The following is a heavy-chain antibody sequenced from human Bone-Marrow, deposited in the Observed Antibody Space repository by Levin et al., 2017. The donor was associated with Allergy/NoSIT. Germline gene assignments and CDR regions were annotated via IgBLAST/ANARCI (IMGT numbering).Heavy chain of an antibody. D-gene: IGHD3-3*01. CDR2: ITAYSGKT. J-gene: IGHJ3*02. Sequence: GASVKVSCKTSGYSFSNFGISWVRQAPGHGLEWMGWITAYSGKTKYAEIFQDKISMTIDTATNTGYMELRSLTSDDTGVYFCARAPTAATYYDFWSGQEADVLDIWGQGTLLTVSS. V-gene: IGHV1-18*01. CDR3: ARAPTAATYYDFWSGQEADVLDI. CDR1: GYSFSNFG.